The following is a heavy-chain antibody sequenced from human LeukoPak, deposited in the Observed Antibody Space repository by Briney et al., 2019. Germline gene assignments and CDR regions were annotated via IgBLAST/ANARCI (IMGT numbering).Heavy chain of an antibody. V-gene: IGHV3-7*04. CDR1: GFPFAPFW. CDR2: VNRDGSEV. CDR3: ARGIDEWLYLNY. D-gene: IGHD3-3*01. J-gene: IGHJ4*02. Sequence: GGSLRLSCAASGFPFAPFWMTWVRQAPGKGPEFVATVNRDGSEVAYGNSVRGRFTISRDNAKNSLYLQMYSLRAEDTAVYYCARGIDEWLYLNYWGQGALVTVSS.